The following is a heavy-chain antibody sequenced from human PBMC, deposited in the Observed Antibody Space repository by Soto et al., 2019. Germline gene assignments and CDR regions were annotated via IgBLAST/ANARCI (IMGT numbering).Heavy chain of an antibody. Sequence: QAQLVESGGGVVQPGRSLRLSCEASGYSFSNYGMHWVRQAPGKGLEWVAAISYDGITKYYSDSLKGRFTISKDNSKNTLYLEMNSLRPEDTAVYYCAPDMTRFLAWPHYFRGLDVWGQGTTVTVSS. CDR3: APDMTRFLAWPHYFRGLDV. J-gene: IGHJ6*02. V-gene: IGHV3-30*03. CDR1: GYSFSNYG. CDR2: ISYDGITK. D-gene: IGHD3-3*01.